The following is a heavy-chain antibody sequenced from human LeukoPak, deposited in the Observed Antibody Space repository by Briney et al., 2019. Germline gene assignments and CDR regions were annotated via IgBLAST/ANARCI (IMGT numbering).Heavy chain of an antibody. D-gene: IGHD2-15*01. CDR1: GYTFTGYY. CDR2: INPNSGGT. Sequence: ASVKVSCKASGYTFTGYYMHWVRQAPGQGLEWMGWINPNSGGTNYAQKFQGRVTMTRDTSISTAYMELSRLRSDDTAVYYCVRDVVVAAPGYYMDVWGKGTTVTVSS. CDR3: VRDVVVAAPGYYMDV. V-gene: IGHV1-2*02. J-gene: IGHJ6*03.